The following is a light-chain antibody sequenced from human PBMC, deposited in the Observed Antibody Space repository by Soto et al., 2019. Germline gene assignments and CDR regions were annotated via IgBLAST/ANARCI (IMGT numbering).Light chain of an antibody. CDR3: SSYAGSNTP. CDR2: EVS. Sequence: QSALPQPPSASGSPGPSVTISCTGTSSDVGGYNYVSWYQQHPGKAPKLMIYEVSKRPSGVPERFSGSKSGNTASLTVSGLQAEDDADYYCSSYAGSNTPFGGGTKLTVL. CDR1: SSDVGGYNY. V-gene: IGLV2-8*01. J-gene: IGLJ2*01.